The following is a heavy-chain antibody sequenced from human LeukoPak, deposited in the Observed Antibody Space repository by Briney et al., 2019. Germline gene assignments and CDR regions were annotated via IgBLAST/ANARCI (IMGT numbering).Heavy chain of an antibody. J-gene: IGHJ6*02. CDR2: IYTSGST. D-gene: IGHD2-2*01. CDR3: ARDLTYCSSTSCHPAYYYGMDV. Sequence: SETLSLTCTVSGGSISSYYWSWIRQPAGKGLEWIGRIYTSGSTNYNPSLKSRVTMSVDTSKNQFSLKLSSVTAADTAVYYCARDLTYCSSTSCHPAYYYGMDVWGQGTTVTVSS. V-gene: IGHV4-4*07. CDR1: GGSISSYY.